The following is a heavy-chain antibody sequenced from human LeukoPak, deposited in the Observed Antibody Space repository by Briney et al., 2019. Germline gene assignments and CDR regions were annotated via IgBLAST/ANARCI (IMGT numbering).Heavy chain of an antibody. CDR2: IYASGST. V-gene: IGHV4-4*07. J-gene: IGHJ6*02. CDR1: GDSISSYY. CDR3: ARDRPRGGYYRSYYYYGMDV. Sequence: SETLSLTCTVSGDSISSYYWSWIRQPAGKGLEWIGRIYASGSTNYNPSLKSRVTMSADTSQNQFSLKLSSVTAADTAVYYCARDRPRGGYYRSYYYYGMDVWGQGTTVTVSS. D-gene: IGHD3-22*01.